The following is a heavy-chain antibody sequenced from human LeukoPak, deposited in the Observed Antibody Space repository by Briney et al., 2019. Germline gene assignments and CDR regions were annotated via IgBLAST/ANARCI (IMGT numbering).Heavy chain of an antibody. Sequence: PSETLSLTCTVSGGSISSSSYYWGWIRQPPGKGLEWIGEINHSGSTNYNPSLKSRVTISVDTSKNQFSLKLSSVTAADTAVYYCARRTCSGGSCYSGLYYYYYMDVWGKGTTVTVSS. CDR2: INHSGST. CDR3: ARRTCSGGSCYSGLYYYYYMDV. V-gene: IGHV4-39*07. J-gene: IGHJ6*03. D-gene: IGHD2-15*01. CDR1: GGSISSSSYY.